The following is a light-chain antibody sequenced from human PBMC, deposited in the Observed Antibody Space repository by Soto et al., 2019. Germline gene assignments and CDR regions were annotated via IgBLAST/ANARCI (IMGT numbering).Light chain of an antibody. V-gene: IGKV3-15*01. Sequence: EIVMTQSPGTLSLSPGETATLSCRASQSVSSNYLAWYQQNPGQAPRLLVYGISTRATDIPARFSGSGSGTEFTLTISSLQSEDFAVYYCQQYSKWPITFGQGTRLEIK. CDR2: GIS. CDR1: QSVSSN. J-gene: IGKJ5*01. CDR3: QQYSKWPIT.